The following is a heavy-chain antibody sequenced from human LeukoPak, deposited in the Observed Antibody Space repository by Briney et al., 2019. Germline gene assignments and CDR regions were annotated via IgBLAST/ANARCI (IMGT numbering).Heavy chain of an antibody. CDR2: IYPGDSDT. V-gene: IGHV5-51*01. Sequence: GESLKISCKGPGYSFTSYWIGWVRQMPGKGLEWMGIIYPGDSDTRYSPSFQGQVTISADKSISTAYLQWSSLKASDTAMYYCARRRATQLSGGGYYGMDVWGQGTTVTVSS. D-gene: IGHD2-15*01. CDR1: GYSFTSYW. J-gene: IGHJ6*02. CDR3: ARRRATQLSGGGYYGMDV.